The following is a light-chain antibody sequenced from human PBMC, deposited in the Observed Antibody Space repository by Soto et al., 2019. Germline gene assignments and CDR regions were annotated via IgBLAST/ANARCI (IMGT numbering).Light chain of an antibody. J-gene: IGKJ4*01. CDR1: QAIRND. Sequence: IQLTQSPSSLSASVGDRVTITCRASQAIRNDLVWFQQKPGKAPILLIYAASTLQSGVPPSFSGSGSGTDFTLTISSLQAEDFATYYCLQDYTYPRTFGGGTKVDIK. CDR2: AAS. V-gene: IGKV1-6*01. CDR3: LQDYTYPRT.